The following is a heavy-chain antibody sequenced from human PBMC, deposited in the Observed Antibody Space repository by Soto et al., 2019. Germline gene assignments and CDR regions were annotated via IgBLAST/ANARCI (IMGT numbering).Heavy chain of an antibody. V-gene: IGHV3-23*01. CDR3: ARDGPPVGDTAMVSYYYYGMDV. CDR1: GFTFSSYA. CDR2: ISGSGGST. D-gene: IGHD5-18*01. Sequence: GGSLRLSCAASGFTFSSYAMSWVRQAPGKGLEWVSAISGSGGSTYYADSVKGRFTISRDNSKNTLYLQMNSLRAEDTAVYYCARDGPPVGDTAMVSYYYYGMDVWGQGTTVTVSS. J-gene: IGHJ6*02.